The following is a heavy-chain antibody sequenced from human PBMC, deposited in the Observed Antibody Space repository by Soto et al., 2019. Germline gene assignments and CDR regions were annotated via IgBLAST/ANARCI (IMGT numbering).Heavy chain of an antibody. J-gene: IGHJ6*02. D-gene: IGHD2-2*01. V-gene: IGHV1-3*01. CDR1: GYNFTSYA. CDR2: INAGNGNT. CDR3: ARDKLEIVVPAASYDYGMDV. Sequence: QVQLVQSGAEVKKPGASVKVSCKASGYNFTSYAMHWVRQAPGQRLEWMGWINAGNGNTKYSQKFQGRVTITRDTAASTAYMELSSLRSEDTAVYYCARDKLEIVVPAASYDYGMDVWGQGTTVTVSS.